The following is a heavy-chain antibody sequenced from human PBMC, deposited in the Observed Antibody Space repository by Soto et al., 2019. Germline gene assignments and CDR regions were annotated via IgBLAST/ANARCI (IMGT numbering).Heavy chain of an antibody. CDR2: ISGNTADT. J-gene: IGHJ6*02. V-gene: IGHV3-23*01. CDR1: GFTFTNYA. CDR3: VKDWSGNNCPCLVV. Sequence: QPGGSLRLSCAASGFTFTNYAMTWVRQAPGKGLEWVSSISGNTADTYYAESVKGRFTISRDNSKSTLYLQMNTLRAEDSAIYYCVKDWSGNNCPCLVVWGQGITVTVSS. D-gene: IGHD3-3*01.